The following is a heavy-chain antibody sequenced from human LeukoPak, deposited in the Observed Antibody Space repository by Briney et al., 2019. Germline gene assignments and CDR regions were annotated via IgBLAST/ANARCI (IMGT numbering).Heavy chain of an antibody. CDR3: AREAPFSGWYEFDY. J-gene: IGHJ4*02. CDR2: INPNSGGT. V-gene: IGHV1-2*02. Sequence: GASVKVSCKASGYTFTGYYMHWVRQAPGQGLEWMGWINPNSGGTNYAQKFQGRVTMTRDTSISTAYMELSRLRSDDTAVYYCAREAPFSGWYEFDYWGQGTLVTVSS. D-gene: IGHD6-19*01. CDR1: GYTFTGYY.